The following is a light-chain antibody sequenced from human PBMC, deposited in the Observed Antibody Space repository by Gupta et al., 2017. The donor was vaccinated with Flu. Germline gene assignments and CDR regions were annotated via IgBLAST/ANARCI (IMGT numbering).Light chain of an antibody. J-gene: IGKJ4*01. V-gene: IGKV1-27*01. CDR3: QKYNSAPPA. Sequence: GDRVTITCRASQDIISYVAWYQQKSGKVPKLLIYAASSLQSGVPSRFSASGSGTAFTLTITSLQPEDVATYYCQKYNSAPPAFGGGTKVEIK. CDR2: AAS. CDR1: QDIISY.